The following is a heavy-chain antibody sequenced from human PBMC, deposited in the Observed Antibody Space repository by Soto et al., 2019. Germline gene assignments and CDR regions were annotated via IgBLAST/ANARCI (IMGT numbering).Heavy chain of an antibody. Sequence: SGPTLVNPTQTLTLTRTFSGFSLTSGVVGVGWIRQPPGEALEWLALIYWNDEQYYNPSLRNRLTITRDTSKNQVVLTMTNMDPVDTATYYCAHRLPGPSGYDVWGQGTTVTVSS. CDR1: GFSLTSGVVG. D-gene: IGHD6-13*01. CDR2: IYWNDEQ. V-gene: IGHV2-5*01. J-gene: IGHJ6*02. CDR3: AHRLPGPSGYDV.